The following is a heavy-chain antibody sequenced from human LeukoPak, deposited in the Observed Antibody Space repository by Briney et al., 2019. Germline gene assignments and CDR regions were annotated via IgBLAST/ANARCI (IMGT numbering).Heavy chain of an antibody. V-gene: IGHV4-39*01. CDR2: SSYSGTS. CDR1: GGSISSYGYF. CDR3: ARPSLGPTGVDF. Sequence: SKTLSLTCTVFGGSISSYGYFWGWIRQPPGKGLEWIGTSSYSGTSYYNPSLKSRVTISVDTSKTQFSLKLSSVTAADTAVYYCARPSLGPTGVDFWGQGTLVTVYS. J-gene: IGHJ4*02. D-gene: IGHD1-26*01.